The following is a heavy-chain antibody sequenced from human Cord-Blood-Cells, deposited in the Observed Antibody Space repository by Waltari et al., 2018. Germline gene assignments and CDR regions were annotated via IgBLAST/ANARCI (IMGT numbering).Heavy chain of an antibody. CDR2: IYYSGST. V-gene: IGHV4-61*01. J-gene: IGHJ3*02. D-gene: IGHD1-1*01. CDR1: GGSVSSGSYY. CDR3: ARTRAERAFDI. Sequence: QVQLQESGPGLVKPSETLSLTCTVSGGSVSSGSYYWSWIRQPPGKGLEWIGYIYYSGSTNYNPSLKSRVTISVDTSKNQFSLKLSSVTAADTTVYYCARTRAERAFDIWGQGTMVTVSS.